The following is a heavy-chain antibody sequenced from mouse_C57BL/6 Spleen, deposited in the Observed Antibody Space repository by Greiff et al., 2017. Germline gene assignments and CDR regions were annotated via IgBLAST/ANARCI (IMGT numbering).Heavy chain of an antibody. CDR2: SDPEDGET. CDR3: ASPYYYGSSYYAMDY. D-gene: IGHD1-1*01. V-gene: IGHV14-2*01. Sequence: VQLKQSGAELVKPGASVKLSCTASGFNIKDYYMHWVKQRTEQGLEWIGRSDPEDGETKYAPKFQGKATITADTSSNTAYLQLSRLTSEDTAVYYCASPYYYGSSYYAMDYWGQGTSVTVSS. CDR1: GFNIKDYY. J-gene: IGHJ4*01.